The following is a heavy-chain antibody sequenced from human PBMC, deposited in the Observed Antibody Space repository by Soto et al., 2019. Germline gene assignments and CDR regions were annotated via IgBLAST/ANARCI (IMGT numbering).Heavy chain of an antibody. CDR1: GGSVSSGSYY. CDR3: ARATGMAPFDY. J-gene: IGHJ4*02. Sequence: SETLSLTCTVSGGSVSSGSYYWSWTRQPPGKGLECVGYIYYSGSTNYNPSLKSRVTISVDTSKNQFSLKLSSVTAADTAVYYCARATGMAPFDYWGQGTLVTVSS. D-gene: IGHD5-18*01. CDR2: IYYSGST. V-gene: IGHV4-61*01.